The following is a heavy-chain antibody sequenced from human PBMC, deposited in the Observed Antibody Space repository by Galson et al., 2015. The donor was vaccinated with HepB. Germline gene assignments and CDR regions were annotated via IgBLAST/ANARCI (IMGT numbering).Heavy chain of an antibody. CDR1: GYTLTELS. V-gene: IGHV1-24*01. Sequence: SCKVSGYTLTELSMHWVRQAPGKGLEWMGGFDPEDGETIYAQKFQGRVTMTEDTSTDTAYMELSSLRSEDTAVYYCATAGDCSGGSCFAWFDPWGQGTLVTVSS. D-gene: IGHD2-15*01. CDR2: FDPEDGET. J-gene: IGHJ5*02. CDR3: ATAGDCSGGSCFAWFDP.